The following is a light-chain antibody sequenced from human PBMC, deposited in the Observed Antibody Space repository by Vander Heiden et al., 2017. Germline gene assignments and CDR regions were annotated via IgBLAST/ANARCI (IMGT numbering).Light chain of an antibody. Sequence: QSVLTQPPAASGTPGQRVTIYCSGSTSNIGGNTVHWYQHLPGAAPNRLIYNNSQRPSGVPDRFSGSKSGTSASLAISGLQSEDEADYYCSTWDDSLNIWVFGGGTKVTVL. CDR2: NNS. J-gene: IGLJ3*02. V-gene: IGLV1-44*01. CDR3: STWDDSLNIWV. CDR1: TSNIGGNT.